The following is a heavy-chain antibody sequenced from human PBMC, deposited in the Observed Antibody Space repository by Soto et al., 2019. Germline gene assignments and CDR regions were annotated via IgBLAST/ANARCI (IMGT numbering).Heavy chain of an antibody. J-gene: IGHJ4*02. Sequence: QVQLQQWGAGLLKPSETLSLTCAVYGWSFSGYYWSWIRQPPGKGLEWIGEINHSGSTNYKPSRKSRVTISVDTSKNQCSLKLSSVTAADTAVYYCARAGPGRRGSSGWYSNYWCQGTLVTVSS. CDR1: GWSFSGYY. CDR3: ARAGPGRRGSSGWYSNY. V-gene: IGHV4-34*01. CDR2: INHSGST. D-gene: IGHD6-19*01.